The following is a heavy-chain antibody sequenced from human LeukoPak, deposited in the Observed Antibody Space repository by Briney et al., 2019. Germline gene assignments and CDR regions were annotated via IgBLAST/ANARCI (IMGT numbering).Heavy chain of an antibody. Sequence: GSLRLSCAASGFDFSFTWMSWVRQAPGKGLELVGRIKSKTSGGTIDYAAPVRGRFTISRDDTENMVFLQMSSLKIEDTAVYYCTRESGYKTSRQRGFDSWGQGILVTVSS. CDR1: GFDFSFTW. CDR2: IKSKTSGGTI. CDR3: TRESGYKTSRQRGFDS. V-gene: IGHV3-15*01. J-gene: IGHJ4*02. D-gene: IGHD5-12*01.